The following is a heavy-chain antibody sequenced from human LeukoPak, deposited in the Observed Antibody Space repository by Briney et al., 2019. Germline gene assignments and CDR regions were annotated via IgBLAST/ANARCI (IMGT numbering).Heavy chain of an antibody. V-gene: IGHV3-33*01. CDR2: IWYDGSNE. J-gene: IGHJ4*02. CDR3: ASWSWYFDH. CDR1: GLTFSNYG. Sequence: GGSLRLSCVASGLTFSNYGMHWVRQAPGKGLEWVAVIWYDGSNEYYADSVKGRFTISRDNSMNTLYLQMNSLTAEDTAVYYCASWSWYFDHWGQGTLVTVSS.